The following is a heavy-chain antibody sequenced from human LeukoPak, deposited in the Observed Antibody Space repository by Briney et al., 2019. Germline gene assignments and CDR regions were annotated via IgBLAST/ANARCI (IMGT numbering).Heavy chain of an antibody. CDR1: GYTFTSYD. V-gene: IGHV1-8*03. D-gene: IGHD3-3*01. CDR3: ARAAVTIFGVVNRVMDV. Sequence: ASVKVSCKASGYTFTSYDINWVRQATGQGLEWMGWMNPNSGNTGYAQMFQGRVTITRNTSISTAYMELSSLRSEDTAVYYCARAAVTIFGVVNRVMDVWGKGTTVTASS. J-gene: IGHJ6*03. CDR2: MNPNSGNT.